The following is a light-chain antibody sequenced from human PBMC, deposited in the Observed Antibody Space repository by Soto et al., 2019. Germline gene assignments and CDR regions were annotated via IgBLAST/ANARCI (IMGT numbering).Light chain of an antibody. CDR3: QLYGISPH. CDR2: DAS. CDR1: QSVSSY. Sequence: DIVMTQSPLSLPVTPGEPASISGRSSQSVSSYLAWYQQKPGQAPRLLIYDASNRATGIPDRFSGSASGTDFTLTINRLEPEDFAVYYCQLYGISPHFGQGTRLEIK. V-gene: IGKV3-20*01. J-gene: IGKJ5*01.